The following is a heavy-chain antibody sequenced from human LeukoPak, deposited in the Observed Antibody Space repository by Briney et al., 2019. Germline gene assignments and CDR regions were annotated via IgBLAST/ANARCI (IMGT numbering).Heavy chain of an antibody. D-gene: IGHD2-2*01. CDR3: AKYCISADCYANWFGP. CDR2: SKSKTDGGTT. CDR1: GFTLSSAW. V-gene: IGHV3-15*01. J-gene: IGHJ5*02. Sequence: KSGGSLRLSCAGSGFTLSSAWMTWVRQAPGKGLEGVGLSKSKTDGGTTDYAAPVKGRVTISRNDSKHTLYLQMNSLKTEDTAVYYCAKYCISADCYANWFGPWGQGTLVTVSS.